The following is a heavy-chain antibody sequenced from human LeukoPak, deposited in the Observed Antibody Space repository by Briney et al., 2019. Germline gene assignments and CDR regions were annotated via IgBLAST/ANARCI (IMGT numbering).Heavy chain of an antibody. J-gene: IGHJ6*01. CDR1: GFTFSSYE. V-gene: IGHV3-48*03. D-gene: IGHD3-22*01. CDR2: ISSSCNTI. Sequence: GGSLRLSCAASGFTFSSYEMNWVRQAPGKGLEWVSYISSSCNTIYYADAVERRFTISRDNAKNSLFQQMNSLRAEDTAVYYFAELGITMIAGVWGKGTTVTPSS. CDR3: AELGITMIAGV.